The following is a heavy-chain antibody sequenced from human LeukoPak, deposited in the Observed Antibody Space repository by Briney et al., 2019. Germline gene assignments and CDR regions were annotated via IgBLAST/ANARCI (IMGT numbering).Heavy chain of an antibody. CDR1: GYTFTSYY. D-gene: IGHD3-22*01. CDR3: ARAPYYYDSSGYYFEQMDY. Sequence: ASVKVSCKASGYTFTSYYMHWVRQAPGQGLEWMGGIIPIFGTANYAQKFQGRVTITADESTSTAYMELSSLRSEDTAVYYCARAPYYYDSSGYYFEQMDYWGQRTLVTVSS. V-gene: IGHV1-69*13. J-gene: IGHJ4*02. CDR2: IIPIFGTA.